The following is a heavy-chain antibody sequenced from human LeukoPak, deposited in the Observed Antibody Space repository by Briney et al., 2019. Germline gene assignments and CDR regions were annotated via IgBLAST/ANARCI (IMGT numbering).Heavy chain of an antibody. J-gene: IGHJ3*01. V-gene: IGHV4-39*01. CDR3: ARLHQQQLSV. CDR2: IYYSGTT. Sequence: KPSETLSLTCTVSGDSISSTTYFWGWIRQPPEKGLKWVGSIYYSGTTYYNSSLKSRVTISVDTSKNQFSLRLSSVTAADTAVYYCARLHQQQLSVWGQGTMVTVSS. D-gene: IGHD6-13*01. CDR1: GDSISSTTYF.